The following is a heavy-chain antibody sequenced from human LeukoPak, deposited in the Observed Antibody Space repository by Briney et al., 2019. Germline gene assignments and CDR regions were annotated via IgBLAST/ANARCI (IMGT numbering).Heavy chain of an antibody. V-gene: IGHV1-2*02. D-gene: IGHD5-12*01. CDR1: GYTFTGYY. CDR3: ARGLPGGFDP. J-gene: IGHJ5*02. Sequence: ASVKVSCKASGYTFTGYYMHWVRQAPGQGLEWMGRINPNTGGTNYAQKFQGRVTMTSDTSISTVYMELRRLRSDDTATFYCARGLPGGFDPWGQGSLVTVSS. CDR2: INPNTGGT.